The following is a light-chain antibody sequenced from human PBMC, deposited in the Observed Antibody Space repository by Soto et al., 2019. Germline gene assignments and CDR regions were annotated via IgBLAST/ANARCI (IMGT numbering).Light chain of an antibody. CDR1: QSVRTK. J-gene: IGKJ5*01. CDR2: GAS. V-gene: IGKV3D-15*01. Sequence: EIVLTQSPAILSLSPGGRATLSCRASQSVRTKLAWYQQKPGQAPRLLIYGASSRATGIPARFSGSGSGTEFTLTISSLQSEDSGVYYCQQYNKWPAEITFGQGTRLEIK. CDR3: QQYNKWPAEIT.